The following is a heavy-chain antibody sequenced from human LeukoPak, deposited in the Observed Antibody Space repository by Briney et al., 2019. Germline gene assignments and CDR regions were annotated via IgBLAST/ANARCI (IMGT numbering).Heavy chain of an antibody. CDR2: ISYDGSNK. CDR3: ARDGAYSSGYPTYYFDY. D-gene: IGHD3-22*01. CDR1: RFTFSNHY. Sequence: GGSLRLSCVASRFTFSNHYMSWVRQAPGKGLEWVADISYDGSNKYYADSVKGRFTISRDNSMNTLFLQMNSLRVEDTALYHCARDGAYSSGYPTYYFDYWGQGTLVAVSS. V-gene: IGHV3-30-3*01. J-gene: IGHJ4*02.